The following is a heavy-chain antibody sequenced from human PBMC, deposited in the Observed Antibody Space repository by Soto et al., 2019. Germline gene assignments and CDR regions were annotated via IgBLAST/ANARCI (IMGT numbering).Heavy chain of an antibody. V-gene: IGHV4-34*01. J-gene: IGHJ4*02. CDR2: INHSGST. D-gene: IGHD2-2*02. CDR3: ARGPRNTPRCDY. Sequence: SETLSLTCAVYGGSFSGYYWSWIRQPPGKGLEWIGEINHSGSTNYNPSLKSRVTISVDTSKNQFSLKLSSVTAADTAVYYCARGPRNTPRCDYWGQGTLVTVSS. CDR1: GGSFSGYY.